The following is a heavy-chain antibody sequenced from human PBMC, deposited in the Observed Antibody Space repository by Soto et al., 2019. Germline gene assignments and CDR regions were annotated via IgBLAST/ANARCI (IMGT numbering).Heavy chain of an antibody. CDR2: ISTDNGNT. J-gene: IGHJ6*02. D-gene: IGHD2-21*01. CDR1: GYSFTSYG. Sequence: QVHLVQSGAEVRKPGASVKVSCKASGYSFTSYGISWVRQAPGQGLEWMGWISTDNGNTNYAHNLQGRVSMTIDPSTSTAYMELWSLGSDDTALYYCARDVPDTSLFFYYYGMDVWGQGTTVTVSS. V-gene: IGHV1-18*01. CDR3: ARDVPDTSLFFYYYGMDV.